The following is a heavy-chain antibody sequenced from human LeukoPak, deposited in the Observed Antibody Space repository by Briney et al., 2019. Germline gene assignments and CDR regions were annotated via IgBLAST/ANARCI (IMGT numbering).Heavy chain of an antibody. CDR3: ARHHTSSKPIDY. CDR1: GDSLYY. Sequence: MPSETLSLTCTVSGDSLYYWGWIRQPPGKGLEWIGSVYSTGHTNYNLSLKSRVTMSTDTSKNQLSLKLTSVTAADTAMYYCARHHTSSKPIDYWGQGTLVTVSS. D-gene: IGHD3-16*01. V-gene: IGHV4-39*01. J-gene: IGHJ4*02. CDR2: VYSTGHT.